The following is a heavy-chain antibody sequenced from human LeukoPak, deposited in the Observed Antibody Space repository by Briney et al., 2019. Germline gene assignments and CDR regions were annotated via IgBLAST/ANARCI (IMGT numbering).Heavy chain of an antibody. Sequence: GASVEVSCKASGGTFSSYAISWVRQAPGQGLEWMGGIIPIFGTANYAQKFQGRVTITADKSTSTAYMELSSLRSEDTAVYYCARDGYYDSSGDHAFDIWGQGTMVTVSS. CDR1: GGTFSSYA. D-gene: IGHD3-22*01. CDR3: ARDGYYDSSGDHAFDI. J-gene: IGHJ3*02. CDR2: IIPIFGTA. V-gene: IGHV1-69*06.